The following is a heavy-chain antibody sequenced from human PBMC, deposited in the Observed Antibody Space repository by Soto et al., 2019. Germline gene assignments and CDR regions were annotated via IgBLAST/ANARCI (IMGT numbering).Heavy chain of an antibody. D-gene: IGHD1-26*01. Sequence: YSGSTNYNPSLKSRVTISVDTSKNQFSLKLSSVTAADTAVYYCARQRLRGSYVFDFWGRGTL. V-gene: IGHV4-59*08. CDR3: ARQRLRGSYVFDF. CDR2: YSGST. J-gene: IGHJ4*02.